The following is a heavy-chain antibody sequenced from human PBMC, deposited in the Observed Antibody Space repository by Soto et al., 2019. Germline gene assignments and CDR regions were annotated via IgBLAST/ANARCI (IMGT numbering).Heavy chain of an antibody. CDR2: ISYDGSNK. CDR1: GFTFSSYA. V-gene: IGHV3-30-3*01. D-gene: IGHD4-17*01. Sequence: QVQLVESGGGVVQPGRSLRLSCADSGFTFSSYAMHWVRQAPGKGLEWVAVISYDGSNKYYADSVKGRFTISRDNSKNTLYLQMNRLRAEDTAVYYCARDYGLDYWGQGTLVTVSS. CDR3: ARDYGLDY. J-gene: IGHJ4*02.